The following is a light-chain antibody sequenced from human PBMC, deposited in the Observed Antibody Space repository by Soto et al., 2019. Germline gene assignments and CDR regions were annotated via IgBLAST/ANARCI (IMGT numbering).Light chain of an antibody. J-gene: IGLJ2*01. CDR3: STYAGSNNHVI. V-gene: IGLV2-8*01. CDR1: SSDIGAYIY. Sequence: QSALTQPPSASGSPGQSVTISCTGTSSDIGAYIYVSWYQQHPGKAPKLIIYEFSKRPSGVPDRFSGSKSGNTASLTVSGLQAEDGANYYCSTYAGSNNHVIFGGGTKVTVL. CDR2: EFS.